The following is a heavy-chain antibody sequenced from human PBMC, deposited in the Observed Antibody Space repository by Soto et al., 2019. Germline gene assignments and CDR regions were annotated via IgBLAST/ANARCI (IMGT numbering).Heavy chain of an antibody. CDR3: AKDRVVFDI. CDR1: GFTFSSYG. V-gene: IGHV3-30*18. Sequence: QVQLVESGGGVGQPGTSLRLSCAASGFTFSSYGIHWARKAPGKGLERVAVISYDGSNKYYADSVKGRFTISRDNSKNTLYLQMNSLRAEDTAVYYCAKDRVVFDIWGQGTMVTVSS. D-gene: IGHD2-15*01. CDR2: ISYDGSNK. J-gene: IGHJ3*02.